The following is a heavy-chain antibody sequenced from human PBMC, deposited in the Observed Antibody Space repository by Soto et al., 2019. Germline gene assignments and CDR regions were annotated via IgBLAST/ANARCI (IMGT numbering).Heavy chain of an antibody. D-gene: IGHD3-9*01. Sequence: GGSLRLSCAASGFSLSAHYMDWVRQAPGKGLEWVGRIKSKTDGGTIDYTAPVKGRFTISRDDSKNTLYLQMNSLKTEDTAMYYCTTPYYDSLTGYSHDYWGQGTLVTVSS. CDR3: TTPYYDSLTGYSHDY. CDR1: GFSLSAHY. J-gene: IGHJ4*02. CDR2: IKSKTDGGTI. V-gene: IGHV3-15*01.